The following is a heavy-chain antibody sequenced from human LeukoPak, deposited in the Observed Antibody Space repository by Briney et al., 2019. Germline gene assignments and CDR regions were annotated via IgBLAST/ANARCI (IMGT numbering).Heavy chain of an antibody. D-gene: IGHD4-11*01. V-gene: IGHV4-38-2*01. CDR2: IYHSGST. CDR3: ARRYSNYFFDY. J-gene: IGHJ4*02. Sequence: PSETLSLTCAVSGYSIPSGYSWAWIRQPPGKGLEWIGNIYHSGSTYYNPSLKSRVTISVDTSKNQFSLKLSSVTAADTAVYYCARRYSNYFFDYWGQGTLVTVSP. CDR1: GYSIPSGYS.